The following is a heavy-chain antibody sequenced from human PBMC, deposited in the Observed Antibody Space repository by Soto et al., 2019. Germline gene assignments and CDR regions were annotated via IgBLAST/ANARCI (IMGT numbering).Heavy chain of an antibody. CDR3: AKGGRGYEFDY. V-gene: IGHV3-64*01. CDR2: ISSNGGST. J-gene: IGHJ4*02. D-gene: IGHD5-12*01. Sequence: EVQLVESGGGLVQPGGSLRLSCAASGFTFSSYAMHWVRQAPGKGLEYVSAISSNGGSTYYANSVKGRFTISRDNSKNTLYLPMGSLRAEDMAVYYCAKGGRGYEFDYWGQGTLVTVSS. CDR1: GFTFSSYA.